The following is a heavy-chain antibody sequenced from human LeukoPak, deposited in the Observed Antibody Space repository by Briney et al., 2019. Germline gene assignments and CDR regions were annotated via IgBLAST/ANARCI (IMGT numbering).Heavy chain of an antibody. Sequence: GGSLRLSCAASGFTFSSYSMSWVRQAPGKGLDWVSSISGGGGSTYYADYVKGRFTISRDNSKNTLYLQMNSLRAEDTAIYSCAKDPYGGFSYGQYSFDYWGQGTLVTVPS. V-gene: IGHV3-23*01. D-gene: IGHD5-18*01. CDR2: ISGGGGST. CDR1: GFTFSSYS. J-gene: IGHJ4*02. CDR3: AKDPYGGFSYGQYSFDY.